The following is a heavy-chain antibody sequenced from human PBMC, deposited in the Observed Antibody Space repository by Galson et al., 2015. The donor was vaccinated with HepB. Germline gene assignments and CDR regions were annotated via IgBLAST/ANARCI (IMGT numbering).Heavy chain of an antibody. D-gene: IGHD6-19*01. CDR1: GFTLSDYY. J-gene: IGHJ1*01. CDR2: ISGSGGST. Sequence: SLRLSCAASGFTLSDYYMSWIRQAPGKGLEWVSAISGSGGSTYYADSVKGRFTISRDNSKNTLYLQMNSLRAEDTAVYYCANSGWYGDVYFQHWGQGTLVTVSS. V-gene: IGHV3-23*01. CDR3: ANSGWYGDVYFQH.